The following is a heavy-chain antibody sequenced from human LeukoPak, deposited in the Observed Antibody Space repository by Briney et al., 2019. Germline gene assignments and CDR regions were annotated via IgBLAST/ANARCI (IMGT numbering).Heavy chain of an antibody. Sequence: GASVKVSCKASGYTFTGYYMHWVRQAPGQGLEWMGWINPNSGGTNYAQKFQGRVTMTRDTSISTAYMELSRLRSDDTAVYYCARGDIVVVPAARTNWFDPWGQETLVSVSS. CDR1: GYTFTGYY. V-gene: IGHV1-2*02. CDR3: ARGDIVVVPAARTNWFDP. J-gene: IGHJ5*02. D-gene: IGHD2-2*01. CDR2: INPNSGGT.